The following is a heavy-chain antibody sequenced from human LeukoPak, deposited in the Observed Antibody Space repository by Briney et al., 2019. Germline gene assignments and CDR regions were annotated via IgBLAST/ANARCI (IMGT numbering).Heavy chain of an antibody. CDR3: ARDPGMADYGGNGQGDWFDP. J-gene: IGHJ5*02. CDR1: GGTFSSYA. D-gene: IGHD4-23*01. CDR2: IIPIFGTA. Sequence: SVKVSCKASGGTFSSYAISWVRQAPGQGLEWMGGIIPIFGTANYAQKFQGRVTITADESTSTAYMELSSLRSEDTAVYYCARDPGMADYGGNGQGDWFDPWGQGTLVTVSS. V-gene: IGHV1-69*13.